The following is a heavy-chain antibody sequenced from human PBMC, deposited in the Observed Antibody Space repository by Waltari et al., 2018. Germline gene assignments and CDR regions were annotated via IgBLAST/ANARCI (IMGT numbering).Heavy chain of an antibody. D-gene: IGHD1-1*01. J-gene: IGHJ5*02. Sequence: QVQLVQSGAEVKKPGASVKVSCKASGYTFTGYYMHWVRQAPGQGLEWMGWINPTSGGTNYAQNFQGRVTMTRDTSIITAYMELSRLRSDDTAVYYCARDGWNDVQNWFDPWGQGTLVTVSS. CDR2: INPTSGGT. CDR1: GYTFTGYY. V-gene: IGHV1-2*02. CDR3: ARDGWNDVQNWFDP.